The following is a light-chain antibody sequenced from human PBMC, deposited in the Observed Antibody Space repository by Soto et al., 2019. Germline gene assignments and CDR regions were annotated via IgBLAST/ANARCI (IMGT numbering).Light chain of an antibody. Sequence: EIVMTQSPATLSVSPRERATLSCRASQNVGNNLAWYQQKPGQAPRLLVYGASTRATGTPARFSGSGSGTEFTLTISSLQSEDLAVYYCQQRHMWPITFGQGTRLEIK. CDR2: GAS. CDR1: QNVGNN. V-gene: IGKV3-15*01. CDR3: QQRHMWPIT. J-gene: IGKJ5*01.